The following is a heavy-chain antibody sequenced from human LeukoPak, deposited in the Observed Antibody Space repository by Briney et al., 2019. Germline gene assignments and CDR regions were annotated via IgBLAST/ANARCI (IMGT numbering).Heavy chain of an antibody. CDR3: ARERGYSYGYSDY. Sequence: SVKVSCKASVGTFTSYGISWVRQAPGQGLEWMGRIVPISGTANYVQNFQGRVTITTDESTSTAYMELSSLRSEDTAVYYCARERGYSYGYSDYWGQGTLVTFSS. V-gene: IGHV1-69*05. J-gene: IGHJ4*02. CDR2: IVPISGTA. D-gene: IGHD5-18*01. CDR1: VGTFTSYG.